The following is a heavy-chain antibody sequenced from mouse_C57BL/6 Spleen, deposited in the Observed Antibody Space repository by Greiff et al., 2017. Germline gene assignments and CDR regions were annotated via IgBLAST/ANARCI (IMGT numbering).Heavy chain of an antibody. D-gene: IGHD1-3*01. CDR3: ARVQLDY. V-gene: IGHV5-17*01. Sequence: EVKVVESGGGLVKPGGSLKLSCAASGFTFSDYGMHWVRQAPEKGLEWVAYISSGSSTIYYADTVKGRFTISRDNAKNTLFLQMTSLRSEDTAMYYCARVQLDYWGQGTTLTVSS. J-gene: IGHJ2*01. CDR2: ISSGSSTI. CDR1: GFTFSDYG.